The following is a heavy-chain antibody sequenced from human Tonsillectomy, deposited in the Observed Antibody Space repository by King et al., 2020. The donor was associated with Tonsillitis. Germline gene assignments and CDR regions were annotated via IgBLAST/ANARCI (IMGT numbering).Heavy chain of an antibody. Sequence: VQLVESGGGVVQPGRSLRLSCAASGITFSTYAMHWVRQAPGKGLEWVAETSSDGTNKYYGDSVKGRFTFSRDNSKNTLYLQMNSLRVDDTAVYYCAKGSASCYTCWFDPWGQGTLVTVSS. J-gene: IGHJ5*02. V-gene: IGHV3-30*18. CDR2: TSSDGTNK. CDR3: AKGSASCYTCWFDP. CDR1: GITFSTYA. D-gene: IGHD2-2*02.